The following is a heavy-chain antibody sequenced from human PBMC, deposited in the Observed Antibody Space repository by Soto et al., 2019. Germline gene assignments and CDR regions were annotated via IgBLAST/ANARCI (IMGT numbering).Heavy chain of an antibody. D-gene: IGHD6-19*01. J-gene: IGHJ4*02. V-gene: IGHV3-23*01. Sequence: PGGSLRLSCAATGFTFSSYAMGWVRQAPGKGLEWVSGISVGGGSTHYADSVKGRFIISRDNSRNTLFLQMNSLRDEDSAVYYCASSSGWTDYWGQGALVTVSS. CDR3: ASSSGWTDY. CDR2: ISVGGGST. CDR1: GFTFSSYA.